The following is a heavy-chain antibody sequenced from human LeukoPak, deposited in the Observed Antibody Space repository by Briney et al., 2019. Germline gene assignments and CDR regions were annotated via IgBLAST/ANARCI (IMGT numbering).Heavy chain of an antibody. J-gene: IGHJ4*02. V-gene: IGHV3-74*01. D-gene: IGHD3-3*01. CDR2: INTDGSRI. Sequence: PGGSLRLSCAASGFTFSNYWMHWVRQAPGKGLVWVSRINTDGSRITYADSVKGRFTISRDNSKNTLYLQMNSLRAEDTAVYYCARTAYYDFWSGYFKATSYYFDYWGQGTLVTVSS. CDR1: GFTFSNYW. CDR3: ARTAYYDFWSGYFKATSYYFDY.